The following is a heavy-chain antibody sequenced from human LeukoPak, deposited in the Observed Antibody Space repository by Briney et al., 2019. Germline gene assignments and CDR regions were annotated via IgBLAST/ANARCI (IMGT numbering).Heavy chain of an antibody. CDR1: GYTFTGYY. CDR3: ARERMTTVTTDCYYYMDV. CDR2: INPNNGGT. D-gene: IGHD4-17*01. V-gene: IGHV1-2*06. J-gene: IGHJ6*03. Sequence: ASVKVSCKASGYTFTGYYMHWVRQAPGQGLEWMGRINPNNGGTNYAQKFQGRVTMTRDTPISTAYMELSRLRSDDTAIYYCARERMTTVTTDCYYYMDVWGKGTTVTVSS.